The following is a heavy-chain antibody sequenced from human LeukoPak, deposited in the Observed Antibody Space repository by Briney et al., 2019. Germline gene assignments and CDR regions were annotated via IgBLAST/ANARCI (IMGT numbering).Heavy chain of an antibody. CDR3: ARRPGDYSNFNWFGP. CDR1: GGSISGTSFY. J-gene: IGHJ5*02. V-gene: IGHV4-39*02. CDR2: ISYSGST. D-gene: IGHD4-11*01. Sequence: SETLSLTCTVSGGSISGTSFYWGWIRQPPGKGLEWVGSISYSGSTYYNPSLKSRVTISLDTSKNHFSLNLSSVTASDTAVYYCARRPGDYSNFNWFGPWGQGTLVTVSS.